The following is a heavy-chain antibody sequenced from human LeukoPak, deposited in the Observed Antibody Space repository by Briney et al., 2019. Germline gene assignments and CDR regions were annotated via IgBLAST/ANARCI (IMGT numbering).Heavy chain of an antibody. CDR2: INPDGSST. D-gene: IGHD3-3*01. J-gene: IGHJ6*02. V-gene: IGHV3-74*01. CDR1: GFTFSSYW. CDR3: ARAFGVVTYYYYGMDV. Sequence: GGSLRLSCAASGFTFSSYWMNWVRQTPGNGLVWVSRINPDGSSTNYADSVRGRFTISRDNAKNTLYLQMNSLRAEDTAVYYCARAFGVVTYYYYGMDVWGQGTTVTVSS.